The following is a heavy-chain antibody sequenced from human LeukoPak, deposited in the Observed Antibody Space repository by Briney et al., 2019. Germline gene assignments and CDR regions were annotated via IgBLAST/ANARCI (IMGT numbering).Heavy chain of an antibody. CDR3: ARVPSYYSSGWSDYYYYMDV. CDR1: GGSISSYY. Sequence: SETLSLTCTVSGGSISSYYWSWIRQPPGKGLEWIGYIYYSGSTNYNPSLKSRVTISVDTSKTPFSLKLSSVTAADTAVYYCARVPSYYSSGWSDYYYYMDVWGKGTTVTVSS. D-gene: IGHD6-19*01. CDR2: IYYSGST. V-gene: IGHV4-59*01. J-gene: IGHJ6*03.